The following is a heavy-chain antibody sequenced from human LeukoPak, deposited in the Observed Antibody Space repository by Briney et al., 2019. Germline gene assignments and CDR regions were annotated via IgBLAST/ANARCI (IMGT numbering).Heavy chain of an antibody. J-gene: IGHJ4*02. V-gene: IGHV4-39*02. CDR1: GGSITSRSYY. Sequence: SSETLSLTCTVSGGSITSRSYYWGWIRQPPGKGLEWIGSVYYSGSTYYNPSLKSRVTMAVHSSTNQFSLKLSSVTAADTAVYYCARDSTKWSFDHWGQETLVTVSS. D-gene: IGHD2-15*01. CDR2: VYYSGST. CDR3: ARDSTKWSFDH.